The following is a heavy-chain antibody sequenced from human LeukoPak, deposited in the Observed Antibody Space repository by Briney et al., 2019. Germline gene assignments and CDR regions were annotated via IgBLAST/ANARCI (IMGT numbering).Heavy chain of an antibody. Sequence: SETLSLTCAVPGGSISSGGYSWSWIRQPPGKGLEWIGYIYHSGSTYYNPSLKSRVTTSVDRSKNRFSLKLSSVTAADTAVYYCASSLWGYFDYWGQGTLVTVSS. CDR1: GGSISSGGYS. CDR3: ASSLWGYFDY. D-gene: IGHD3-16*01. J-gene: IGHJ4*02. CDR2: IYHSGST. V-gene: IGHV4-30-2*01.